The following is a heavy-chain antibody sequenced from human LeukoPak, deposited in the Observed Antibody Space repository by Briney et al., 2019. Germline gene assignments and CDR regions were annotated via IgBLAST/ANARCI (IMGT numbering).Heavy chain of an antibody. CDR1: GVTFDDYM. J-gene: IGHJ4*02. V-gene: IGHV3-43*01. CDR3: AKDSGALEEGYFDS. CDR2: ISWDCSDT. Sequence: PGGSLRLSCAASGVTFDDYMMHWVREAPGKGLEWVSLISWDCSDTYYADSVKGRFTISRDISKDSLYLQMNSLRTDDTALYYCAKDSGALEEGYFDSWGQGTLVTVSS.